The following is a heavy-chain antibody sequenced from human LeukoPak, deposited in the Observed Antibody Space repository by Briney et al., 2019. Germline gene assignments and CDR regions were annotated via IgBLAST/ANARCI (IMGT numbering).Heavy chain of an antibody. CDR1: GGSISSDY. Sequence: PSETLSLTCTGSGGSISSDYWSWIRQPAGKALDWIGRISTSGGTNYNPSLKSRVTMSVDTSENQFSLKLRSVTAADTAVYYCARGIVGATPYFDYWGQGILVSVSS. D-gene: IGHD1-26*01. CDR3: ARGIVGATPYFDY. J-gene: IGHJ4*02. V-gene: IGHV4-4*07. CDR2: ISTSGGT.